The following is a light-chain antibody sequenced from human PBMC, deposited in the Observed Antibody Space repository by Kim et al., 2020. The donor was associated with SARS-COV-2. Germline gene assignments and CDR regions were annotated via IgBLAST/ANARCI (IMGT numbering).Light chain of an antibody. CDR2: WAS. CDR3: QQYYSSPYS. J-gene: IGKJ2*03. V-gene: IGKV4-1*01. Sequence: RATINCQSSQSVLHSANNKNYLAWYQQKPGQPPKLLIYWASTQESGVPDRFSGSGSGTDFTLTISSLQAEDVTVYYCQQYYSSPYSFGQGTKLEI. CDR1: QSVLHSANNKNY.